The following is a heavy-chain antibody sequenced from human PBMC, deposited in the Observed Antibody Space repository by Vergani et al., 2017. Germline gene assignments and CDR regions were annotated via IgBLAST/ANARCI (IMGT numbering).Heavy chain of an antibody. V-gene: IGHV4-38-2*01. CDR1: GYSISSGYY. J-gene: IGHJ6*03. D-gene: IGHD3-22*01. CDR3: ARQAYDSSGYYSHYYYYYMDV. Sequence: QVQLQESGPGLVKPSETLSLTCAVSGYSISSGYYWGWIRQPPGKGLEWIGSIYHSGSTYYNPSLKSRVTISVDTSKNQVSLKLSSVTAAVTSVYYCARQAYDSSGYYSHYYYYYMDVWGKGTTVTVSS. CDR2: IYHSGST.